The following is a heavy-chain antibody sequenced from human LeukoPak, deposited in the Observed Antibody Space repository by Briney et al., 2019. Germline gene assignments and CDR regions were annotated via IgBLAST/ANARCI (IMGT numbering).Heavy chain of an antibody. CDR3: ARTQYYYDSSGYYYSGACDY. J-gene: IGHJ4*02. V-gene: IGHV2-26*01. Sequence: GSGPVLVEPTETLTLTCTVSGFSLSNARMGVSWIRQPPGKALEWLAHIFSNDEKSYSTSLKSRLTISKDTSKSQVVLTMTNMDPVDTATYYCARTQYYYDSSGYYYSGACDYWGQGTLVTVSS. D-gene: IGHD3-22*01. CDR1: GFSLSNARMG. CDR2: IFSNDEK.